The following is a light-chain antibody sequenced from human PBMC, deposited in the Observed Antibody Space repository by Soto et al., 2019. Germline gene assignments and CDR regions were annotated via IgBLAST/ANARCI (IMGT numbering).Light chain of an antibody. V-gene: IGKV1-39*01. J-gene: IGKJ3*01. CDR2: GAS. Sequence: DIQMTQSPSSLSASVGDGVTITCRASQSIGNHVNWYQQQSGKAPKLLISGASSLQSGVPSRFSGSGYGTDFTLTIDTLQPEDFATYSCQQTYGLPTFGPGTTVAVK. CDR3: QQTYGLPT. CDR1: QSIGNH.